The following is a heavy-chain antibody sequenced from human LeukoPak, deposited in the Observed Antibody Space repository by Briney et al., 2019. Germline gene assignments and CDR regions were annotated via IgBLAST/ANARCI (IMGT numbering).Heavy chain of an antibody. CDR1: GFTFGAYT. V-gene: IGHV3-21*01. Sequence: GGSLRLSWVASGFTFGAYTMNWVRQAPGKGLEWLSSISNTSTYIHYTDSVKGRFTISRDNAKVSLYLQVNSLRAEDTAMYYCARDYSSSSLRVMDYYYMDVWGRGTTVTVSS. CDR3: ARDYSSSSLRVMDYYYMDV. D-gene: IGHD6-6*01. CDR2: ISNTSTYI. J-gene: IGHJ6*03.